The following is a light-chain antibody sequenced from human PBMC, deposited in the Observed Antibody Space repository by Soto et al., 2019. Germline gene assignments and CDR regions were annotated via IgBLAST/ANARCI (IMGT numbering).Light chain of an antibody. V-gene: IGKV3-20*01. CDR2: GAS. CDR3: QQYGTSPWT. Sequence: DIVLTQSPGTLYLSPGERATLSCRASQSVSSGYLAWYQQRPGQAPRLLIYGASTMATVIPDRFSGSGSGTDFTLTISRLEPEDFAVYYCQQYGTSPWTFGQGTKVEI. CDR1: QSVSSGY. J-gene: IGKJ1*01.